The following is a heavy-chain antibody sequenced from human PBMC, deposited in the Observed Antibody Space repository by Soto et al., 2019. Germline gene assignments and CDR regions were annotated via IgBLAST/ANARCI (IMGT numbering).Heavy chain of an antibody. CDR3: AGGTRVVVTAITY. CDR2: ISYDGSNK. J-gene: IGHJ4*02. CDR1: GFTFSSYA. D-gene: IGHD2-21*02. V-gene: IGHV3-30-3*01. Sequence: QVQLVESGGGVVQPGRSLRLSCAASGFTFSSYAMHWVRQAPGKGLEWVAVISYDGSNKYYADSVKGRFTISRDNSKNTLYLKMNSLRAEDTAVYYCAGGTRVVVTAITYWGQGTLVTVSS.